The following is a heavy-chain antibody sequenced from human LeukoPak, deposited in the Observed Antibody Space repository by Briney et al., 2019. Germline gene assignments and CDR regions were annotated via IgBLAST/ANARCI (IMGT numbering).Heavy chain of an antibody. CDR2: ISGSGGST. V-gene: IGHV3-23*01. CDR1: GFTFSSYA. D-gene: IGHD3-22*01. Sequence: GGSLRLSCAASGFTFSSYAMSWVRQAPGKGLEWVSAISGSGGSTYYADSVKGRFTISRDNSKNTLYLQMNNLRAEDTAVYYCAKDTYYYDSSGPPDYWGQGTLVTVSS. CDR3: AKDTYYYDSSGPPDY. J-gene: IGHJ4*02.